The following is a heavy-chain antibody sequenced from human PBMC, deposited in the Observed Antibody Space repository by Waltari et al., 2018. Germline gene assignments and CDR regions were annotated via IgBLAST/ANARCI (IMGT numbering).Heavy chain of an antibody. CDR3: ARHAEVATSPFDY. J-gene: IGHJ4*02. Sequence: QVQLQESGPGLVKPSETLSLPCAVSGYSISSGYYWGWIRQPPGKGLEWIGSIYHSGSTYYNPSLKSRVTISVDTSKNQFSLKLSSVTAADTAVYYCARHAEVATSPFDYWGQGTLVTVSS. CDR2: IYHSGST. V-gene: IGHV4-38-2*01. D-gene: IGHD5-12*01. CDR1: GYSISSGYY.